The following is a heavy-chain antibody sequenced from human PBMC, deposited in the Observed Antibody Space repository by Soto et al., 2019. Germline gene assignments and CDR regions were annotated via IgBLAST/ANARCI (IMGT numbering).Heavy chain of an antibody. CDR3: TTSPHRDSERVFV. V-gene: IGHV3-7*01. Sequence: VSLRLSCAASGFTFSTYCMSGVRRTPGKGLEWVANIKQDGTEKYYVDSVRGRLTVSRDNAKSSLYLQMNSLRVEDTAVYYCTTSPHRDSERVFVWGQGTTVTVSS. CDR1: GFTFSTYC. D-gene: IGHD1-26*01. J-gene: IGHJ6*02. CDR2: IKQDGTEK.